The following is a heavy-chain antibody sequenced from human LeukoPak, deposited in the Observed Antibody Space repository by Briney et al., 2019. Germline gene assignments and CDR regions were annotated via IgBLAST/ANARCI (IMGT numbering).Heavy chain of an antibody. Sequence: GSLRLSCAASGFSFSYYALHWVRQAPGQGLEWVGEIHRDGRTKYNPSLKSRVTMSIDYSKNQFSLRVTSVTAADTAMYYCGKTDIFFNPIDSWGPGSLVIVSS. CDR2: IHRDGRT. CDR3: GKTDIFFNPIDS. CDR1: GFSFSYYA. V-gene: IGHV4-4*02. J-gene: IGHJ4*02. D-gene: IGHD3-9*01.